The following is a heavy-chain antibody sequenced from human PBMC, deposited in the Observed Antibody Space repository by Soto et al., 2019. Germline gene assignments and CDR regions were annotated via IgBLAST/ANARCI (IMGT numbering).Heavy chain of an antibody. CDR2: IWYDGSNK. V-gene: IGHV3-33*01. Sequence: QVQLVESGGGVVQPGRSLRLSCAASGFTFSSYGMHWVRQAPGKGLEWVAVIWYDGSNKYYADSVKGRFTISRDNSKNTLYLQMNSLRAEDTAVYYCARDQSTRLRWGHYFDYWGQGTLVTVSS. J-gene: IGHJ4*02. CDR1: GFTFSSYG. D-gene: IGHD4-17*01. CDR3: ARDQSTRLRWGHYFDY.